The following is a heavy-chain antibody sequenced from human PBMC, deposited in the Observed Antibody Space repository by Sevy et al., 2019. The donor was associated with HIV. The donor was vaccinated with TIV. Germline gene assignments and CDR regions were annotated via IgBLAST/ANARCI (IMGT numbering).Heavy chain of an antibody. CDR2: ISAYNGNT. CDR3: AREVERTMDLDY. D-gene: IGHD3-10*01. Sequence: ASVKVSCKASGYTFTSYGISWVRQAPGQGLEWMGWISAYNGNTNYAQKLQGRVTMTTDTSTSTAYMGLRSLRSDDTAVYYCAREVERTMDLDYWGQGTLVTVSS. V-gene: IGHV1-18*01. J-gene: IGHJ4*02. CDR1: GYTFTSYG.